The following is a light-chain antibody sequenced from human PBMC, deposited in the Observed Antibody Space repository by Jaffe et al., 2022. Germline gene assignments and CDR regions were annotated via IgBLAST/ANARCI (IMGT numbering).Light chain of an antibody. J-gene: IGKJ4*01. V-gene: IGKV3-15*01. Sequence: EIVMTQSPATLSVSPGERATLSCRASQSVSNSLAWYQQKPGQTPRLLIYGASTRATGIPARFSGSGSGTEFTLTISSLQSEDFAIYYCQQYNNWPPGTFGGGTKVEIK. CDR3: QQYNNWPPGT. CDR1: QSVSNS. CDR2: GAS.